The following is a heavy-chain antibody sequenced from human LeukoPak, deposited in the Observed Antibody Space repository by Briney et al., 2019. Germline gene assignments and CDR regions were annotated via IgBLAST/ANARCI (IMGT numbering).Heavy chain of an antibody. D-gene: IGHD6-13*01. CDR3: AGAYSSRTYNWFDP. Sequence: GGSLRLSCAASGFTFSSYGMHWVRQAPGKGLEWVAVIWYDGSNKYYADSVEGRFTISSDNSKNTLYLQMNSLRAEDTAVYYCAGAYSSRTYNWFDPWGQGTLVTVSS. CDR2: IWYDGSNK. J-gene: IGHJ5*02. CDR1: GFTFSSYG. V-gene: IGHV3-33*01.